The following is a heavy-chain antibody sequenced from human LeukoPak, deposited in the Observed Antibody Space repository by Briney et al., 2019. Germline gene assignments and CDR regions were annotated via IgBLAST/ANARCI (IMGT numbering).Heavy chain of an antibody. Sequence: SVKVSCKASGGTFSSYAISWVLQAPGQGLEWMGGIIPIFGTANYAQKFQGRVTITADESTSTAYMELSSLRSEDTAVYYCARVAHTAMVQYYFDYWGQGTLVTVSS. V-gene: IGHV1-69*13. D-gene: IGHD5-18*01. CDR2: IIPIFGTA. CDR3: ARVAHTAMVQYYFDY. CDR1: GGTFSSYA. J-gene: IGHJ4*02.